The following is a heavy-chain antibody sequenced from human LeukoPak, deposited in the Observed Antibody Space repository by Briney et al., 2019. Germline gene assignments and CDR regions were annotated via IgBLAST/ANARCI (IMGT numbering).Heavy chain of an antibody. CDR2: FNHGGNT. D-gene: IGHD2-21*01. Sequence: SETLSLTCTVPDDSAYSSGFYWGWIRQPPGKGLEWIGSFNHGGNTYYNPSLKSRVTISGDTYKKQFSLKLSSVTAADTAVYYCATDRDLRWFYFWGQGTLVTVSS. V-gene: IGHV4-39*07. CDR1: DDSAYSSGFY. CDR3: ATDRDLRWFYF. J-gene: IGHJ4*02.